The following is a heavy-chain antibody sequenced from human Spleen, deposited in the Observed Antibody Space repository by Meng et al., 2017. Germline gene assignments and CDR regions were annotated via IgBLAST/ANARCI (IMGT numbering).Heavy chain of an antibody. V-gene: IGHV4-34*01. Sequence: VPLTPWGAGLLKPSETRSLPLVVYGGSFSGYYWSWIRQPPGKGLEWIGEINHSGDTNYNPSLKSRVTISVDTSKNQFSLNLSSVTAADSAVYYCARGPTTMAHDFDYWGQGTLVTVSS. D-gene: IGHD4-11*01. CDR2: INHSGDT. J-gene: IGHJ4*02. CDR3: ARGPTTMAHDFDY. CDR1: GGSFSGYY.